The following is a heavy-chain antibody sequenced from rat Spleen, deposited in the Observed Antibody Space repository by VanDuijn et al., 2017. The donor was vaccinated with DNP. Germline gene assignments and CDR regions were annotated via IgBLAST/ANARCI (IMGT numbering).Heavy chain of an antibody. CDR3: TTVLGGAYTNY. CDR2: ISYDGSGT. D-gene: IGHD1-10*01. CDR1: GFTFSKYD. V-gene: IGHV5-7*01. Sequence: EVQLVESGGGLMQPGRSLKLSCAASGFTFSKYDMAWVRQAPKKGLEWVATISYDGSGTYYRDSVKGRFTISRDNAKSTLYLQMDSLRSEDTATYYCTTVLGGAYTNYWGQGVMVTLSS. J-gene: IGHJ2*01.